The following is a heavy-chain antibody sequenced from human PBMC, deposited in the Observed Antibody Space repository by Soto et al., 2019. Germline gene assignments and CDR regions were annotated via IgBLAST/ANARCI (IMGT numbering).Heavy chain of an antibody. CDR1: GFTFSSYS. J-gene: IGHJ5*02. D-gene: IGHD5-12*01. Sequence: EVQLVESGGGLVQPGGSLRLSCAASGFTFSSYSMNWVRQAPGKGLEWVSYISSSSSTIYYAVSVKGRFTISRYNAKNSLYLQMNSLRAEDTAVYYSARGPSVYSGYDYWFDPWGQGTLVTVSS. V-gene: IGHV3-48*01. CDR3: ARGPSVYSGYDYWFDP. CDR2: ISSSSSTI.